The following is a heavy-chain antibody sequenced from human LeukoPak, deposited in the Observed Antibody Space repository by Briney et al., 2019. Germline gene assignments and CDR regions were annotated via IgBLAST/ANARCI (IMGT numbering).Heavy chain of an antibody. CDR1: GYSISSGYY. J-gene: IGHJ4*02. Sequence: SETLSLTCAVSGYSISSGYYRGWIRQPPGKGLEWIGSIYHSGSTYYNPSLKSRVTISVDTSKNQFSLILSSVTAADTAVYYCARDLARYSRDSSGYDYWGQGTLVTVSS. D-gene: IGHD3-22*01. V-gene: IGHV4-38-2*02. CDR3: ARDLARYSRDSSGYDY. CDR2: IYHSGST.